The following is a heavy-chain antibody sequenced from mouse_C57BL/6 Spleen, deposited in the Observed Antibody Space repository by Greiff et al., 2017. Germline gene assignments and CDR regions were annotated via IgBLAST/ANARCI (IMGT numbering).Heavy chain of an antibody. CDR1: GFTFSSYA. V-gene: IGHV5-4*01. CDR3: ARDRGYSNENWYFDV. J-gene: IGHJ1*03. D-gene: IGHD2-5*01. Sequence: EVMLVESGGGLVKPGGSLKLSCAASGFTFSSYAMSWVRQTPEKRLEWVATISDGGSYTYYPDNVKGRFTISRDNAKNNLYLQMSHLKSEDTAMYYCARDRGYSNENWYFDVWGTGTTVTVSS. CDR2: ISDGGSYT.